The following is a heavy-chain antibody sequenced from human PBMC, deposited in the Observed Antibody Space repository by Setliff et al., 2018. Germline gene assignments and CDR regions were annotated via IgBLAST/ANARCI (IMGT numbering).Heavy chain of an antibody. CDR1: GFTFSSYA. D-gene: IGHD1-26*01. J-gene: IGHJ6*03. Sequence: GSLRLPCAASGFTFSSYAMSWVRQAPGKGLEWVSAISGSGGSTYYADSVKGRFTISKDNSKNTLYLQMNSLRAEDTAVYYCARDPNSGSYWNYYYYMDVWGKGTTVTVSS. V-gene: IGHV3-23*01. CDR2: ISGSGGST. CDR3: ARDPNSGSYWNYYYYMDV.